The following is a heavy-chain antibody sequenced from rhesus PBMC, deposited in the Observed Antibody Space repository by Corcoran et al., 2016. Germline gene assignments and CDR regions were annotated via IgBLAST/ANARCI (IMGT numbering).Heavy chain of an antibody. V-gene: IGHV4S7*01. J-gene: IGHJ4*01. CDR3: ARNPYTPTAYFDY. CDR1: GGSISSGYG. Sequence: QVQLQESGPGLVKPSETLSLTCAVSGGSISSGYGWNWIRQPPGKGLAWIGNIYGSSGNTYYNPSLKSRVTISIDTSKNQFSLKLTSVTAADTAVYYCARNPYTPTAYFDYWGQGVLVTVSS. D-gene: IGHD3S6*01. CDR2: IYGSSGNT.